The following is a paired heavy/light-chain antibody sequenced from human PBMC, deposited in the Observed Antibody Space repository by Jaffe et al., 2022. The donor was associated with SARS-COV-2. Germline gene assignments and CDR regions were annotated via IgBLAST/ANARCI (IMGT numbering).Heavy chain of an antibody. CDR2: MNTDGSIT. V-gene: IGHV3-74*01. J-gene: IGHJ4*02. Sequence: EVQLVESGGGLVQPGGSLRLSCAASGFSFSTYWMQWVRQVPGKGLVWVAHMNTDGSITRHADSVRGRFTISRDNAENTLYLQMNSLGAEDSAVYFCVRGNPLIEDWGQGTLVTVSS. CDR3: VRGNPLIED. CDR1: GFSFSTYW. D-gene: IGHD2-8*01.
Light chain of an antibody. J-gene: IGKJ4*01. CDR1: QSVLYSSDNKNY. V-gene: IGKV4-1*01. Sequence: DFVLTQSPDSLTVSLGERATINCKSSQSVLYSSDNKNYLAWYQQKPGQSPKLLIYWASTRKSGVPDRFSGSGSETDFTLTISSLQAEDVAVYYCHQYYIAPLTFGGGTKVEI. CDR3: HQYYIAPLT. CDR2: WAS.